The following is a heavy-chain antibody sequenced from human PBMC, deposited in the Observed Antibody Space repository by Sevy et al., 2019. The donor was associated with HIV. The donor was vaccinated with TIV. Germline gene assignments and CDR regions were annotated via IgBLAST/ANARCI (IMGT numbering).Heavy chain of an antibody. CDR1: GYTFTNYG. V-gene: IGHV1-18*01. CDR3: ARLGGPSGDYIDY. J-gene: IGHJ4*02. D-gene: IGHD2-15*01. Sequence: ASVKVSCKASGYTFTNYGISWVRQAPGQGLEWMGWNSTYNGNTDYAQRLQGRVTMTTDTSTTTVYMELRSLTYDDTAVYYCARLGGPSGDYIDYWGQGSLVTVSS. CDR2: NSTYNGNT.